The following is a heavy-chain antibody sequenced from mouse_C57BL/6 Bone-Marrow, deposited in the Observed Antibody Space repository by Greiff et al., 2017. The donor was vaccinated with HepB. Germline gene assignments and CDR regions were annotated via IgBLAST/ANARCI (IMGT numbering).Heavy chain of an antibody. V-gene: IGHV6-6*01. Sequence: EVQRVESGGGLVQPGGSMKLSCAASGFTFSDAWMDWVRQSPEKGLEWVAEIRNKANNHATYYAESVKGRFTISRDDSKSSVYLQMNSLRAEDTGIYYCTRQLTSHFDYWGQGTTLTVSS. CDR3: TRQLTSHFDY. CDR2: IRNKANNHAT. CDR1: GFTFSDAW. J-gene: IGHJ2*01. D-gene: IGHD3-1*01.